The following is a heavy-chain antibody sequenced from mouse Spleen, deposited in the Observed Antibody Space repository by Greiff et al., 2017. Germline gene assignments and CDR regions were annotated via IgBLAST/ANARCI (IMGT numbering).Heavy chain of an antibody. CDR3: TRVGYYGYYAMDY. CDR1: GYTFTDYE. D-gene: IGHD1-2*01. V-gene: IGHV1-15*01. CDR2: IDPETGGT. Sequence: QVQLKQSGAELVRPGASVTLSCKASGYTFTDYEMHWVKQTPVHGLEWIGAIDPETGGTAYNQKFKGKAILTADKSSSTAYMELRSLTSEDSAVYYCTRVGYYGYYAMDYWGQGTSVTVSS. J-gene: IGHJ4*01.